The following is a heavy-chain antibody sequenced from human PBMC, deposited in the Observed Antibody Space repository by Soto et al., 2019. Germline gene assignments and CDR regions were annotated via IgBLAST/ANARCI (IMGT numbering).Heavy chain of an antibody. V-gene: IGHV1-18*01. CDR3: ARDSPHPFCSSTSCYGFYYMDV. Sequence: ASVKVSCKASGYTFTSYGISWVRQAPGQGLEWMGWISAYNGNTNYAQKLQGRVTMTTDTSTSTAYMELRSLRSDDTAVYYCARDSPHPFCSSTSCYGFYYMDVWGKETTVTVSS. D-gene: IGHD2-2*01. CDR2: ISAYNGNT. J-gene: IGHJ6*03. CDR1: GYTFTSYG.